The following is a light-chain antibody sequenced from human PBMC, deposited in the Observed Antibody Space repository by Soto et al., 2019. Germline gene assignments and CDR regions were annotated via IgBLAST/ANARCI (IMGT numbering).Light chain of an antibody. CDR3: QQYRA. Sequence: EIVMTQSPATLSASPGERATLSCRASQSVSINLAWYQQKPGQAPRLLIYGASTRATGIPARFNGSGSGTEFTLTIASLQSEDLAVYYCQQYRAFGQGTKVEIK. CDR1: QSVSIN. V-gene: IGKV3-15*01. J-gene: IGKJ1*01. CDR2: GAS.